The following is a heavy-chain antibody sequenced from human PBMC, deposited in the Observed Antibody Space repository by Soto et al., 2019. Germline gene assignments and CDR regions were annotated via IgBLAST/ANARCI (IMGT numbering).Heavy chain of an antibody. CDR2: ISSSGSTI. V-gene: IGHV3-48*03. Sequence: PGGSLRLSCAASGFTFSSYEMNWVRQAPGKGLEWVSYISSSGSTIYYADSVKVRFTISRDNAKNSLYLQMNSLRAEDTAVYYCARDQNPILYGDHALGCIDPWCPGPLGSVSS. D-gene: IGHD4-17*01. CDR3: ARDQNPILYGDHALGCIDP. J-gene: IGHJ5*02. CDR1: GFTFSSYE.